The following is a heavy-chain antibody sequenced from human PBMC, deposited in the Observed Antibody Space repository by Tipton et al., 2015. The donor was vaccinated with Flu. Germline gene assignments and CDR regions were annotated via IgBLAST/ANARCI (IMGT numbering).Heavy chain of an antibody. CDR2: ISGDGTRT. J-gene: IGHJ4*02. CDR3: ARENRYCSGGSCAVFDY. CDR1: GFTFSNYW. V-gene: IGHV3-74*01. D-gene: IGHD2-15*01. Sequence: SLRLSCAASGFTFSNYWMHWVRQAPGKGPVWVSRISGDGTRTDYADSVKGRLTISRDNAKNTLYLQMNSLRAEDTAVYYCARENRYCSGGSCAVFDYWGQGTLVTVSS.